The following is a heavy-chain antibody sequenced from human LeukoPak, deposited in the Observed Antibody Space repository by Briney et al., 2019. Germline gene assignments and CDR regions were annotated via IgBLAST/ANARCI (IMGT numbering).Heavy chain of an antibody. CDR3: ARGQVGLWFGASPDYYYYYMDV. CDR2: IYTSGST. J-gene: IGHJ6*03. CDR1: GGSISSYY. Sequence: SETLSLTCTVSGGSISSYYWSWIRQPAGKGLEWIGRIYTSGSTNYNPSLKSRVTMSVDTSKNQFSLKLSSVTAADTAVYYCARGQVGLWFGASPDYYYYYMDVWCKGTTVTVSS. D-gene: IGHD3-10*01. V-gene: IGHV4-4*07.